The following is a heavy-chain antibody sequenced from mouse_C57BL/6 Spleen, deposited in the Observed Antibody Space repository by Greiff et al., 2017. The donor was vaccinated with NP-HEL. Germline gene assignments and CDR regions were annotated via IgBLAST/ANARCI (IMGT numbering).Heavy chain of an antibody. CDR3: ARYPYYYGSSYGIYYAMDY. D-gene: IGHD1-1*01. Sequence: QVQLKQSGAELVKPGASVKISCKASGYAFSSYWMNWVKQRPGKGLEWIGQIYPGDGDTNYNGKFKGKATLTADKSSSTAYMQLSSLTSEDSAVYFCARYPYYYGSSYGIYYAMDYWGQGTSVTVSS. J-gene: IGHJ4*01. V-gene: IGHV1-80*01. CDR1: GYAFSSYW. CDR2: IYPGDGDT.